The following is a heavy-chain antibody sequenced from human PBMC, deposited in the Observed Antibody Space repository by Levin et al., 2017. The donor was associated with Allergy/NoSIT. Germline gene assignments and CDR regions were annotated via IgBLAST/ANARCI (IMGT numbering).Heavy chain of an antibody. D-gene: IGHD5-12*01. J-gene: IGHJ4*02. CDR3: TTLGYSGYDSILFFDS. Sequence: GGSLRLSCAASGIGFRNAWMSWVRQAPGKGLEWVGRIKSKNDGGTTDYGAPVKGRFTISRDDSKNTLYLQMNSLKSEDTAVYYCTTLGYSGYDSILFFDSWAQGTLVTVSS. CDR2: IKSKNDGGTT. V-gene: IGHV3-15*01. CDR1: GIGFRNAW.